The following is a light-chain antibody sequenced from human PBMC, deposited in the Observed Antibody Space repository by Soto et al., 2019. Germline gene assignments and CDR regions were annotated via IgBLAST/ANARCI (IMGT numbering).Light chain of an antibody. Sequence: DIVMTQSPDSLAVSLGERATINCKSSQSILYTSNNKNYLAWYQQKPGQPPKLLIYWASIRESGVPDRFVGSGSGTDFTLTISSLQAEDVAVYYCQQYYSIPETFGQGTKVEIK. CDR2: WAS. V-gene: IGKV4-1*01. CDR1: QSILYTSNNKNY. CDR3: QQYYSIPET. J-gene: IGKJ1*01.